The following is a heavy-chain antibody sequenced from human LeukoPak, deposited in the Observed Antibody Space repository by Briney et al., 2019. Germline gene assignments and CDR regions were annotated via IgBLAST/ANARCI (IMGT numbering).Heavy chain of an antibody. D-gene: IGHD7-27*01. Sequence: TSETLSLTCAVSDGSISSYYWSWIRQPPGKGLEWIGYVYNSGSPNSNPSLKSRVTISVDTSKNQFSLKLSSVTAADTAVYYCARVLKRTGEGLYYYYYMDVWGKGTTVTISS. CDR2: VYNSGSP. CDR1: DGSISSYY. J-gene: IGHJ6*03. V-gene: IGHV4-59*01. CDR3: ARVLKRTGEGLYYYYYMDV.